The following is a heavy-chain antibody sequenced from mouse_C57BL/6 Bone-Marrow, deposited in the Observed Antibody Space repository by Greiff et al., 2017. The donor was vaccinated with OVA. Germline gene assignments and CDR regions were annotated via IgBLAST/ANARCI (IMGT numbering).Heavy chain of an antibody. J-gene: IGHJ1*03. CDR2: IDPEDGDT. V-gene: IGHV14-1*01. Sequence: EVQLQQSGAELVRPGASVKLSCTASGFNIKDYYMHWVKQRPEQGLEWIGRIDPEDGDTEYAPKFQGKATMTADTSSNTAYLQLSSLTSEDTAVYYCARRSVYYGSSYWYFDVWGTGTTVTVSS. CDR3: ARRSVYYGSSYWYFDV. D-gene: IGHD1-1*01. CDR1: GFNIKDYY.